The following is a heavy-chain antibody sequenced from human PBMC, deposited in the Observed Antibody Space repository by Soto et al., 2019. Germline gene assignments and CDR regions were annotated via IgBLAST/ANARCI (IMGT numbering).Heavy chain of an antibody. CDR1: GGSISSGVYY. D-gene: IGHD3-22*01. J-gene: IGHJ3*02. Sequence: PSEILSLTCTVSGGSISSGVYYWSWIRQHPGKGLEWIGYIYYSGSTYYNPSLKSRVTISVDTSKNQFSLKLSSVTAADTAVYYCARDLPYYYDSSGYAFNIWGQGKMFTVSS. CDR3: ARDLPYYYDSSGYAFNI. V-gene: IGHV4-31*03. CDR2: IYYSGST.